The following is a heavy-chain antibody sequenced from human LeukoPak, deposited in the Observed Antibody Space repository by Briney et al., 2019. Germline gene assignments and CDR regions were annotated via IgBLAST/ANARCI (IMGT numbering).Heavy chain of an antibody. D-gene: IGHD2-21*02. CDR3: ARDLFKVSGGYARPVVTATARTYYYYYYMDV. V-gene: IGHV4-61*02. CDR1: GGSISSGSYY. J-gene: IGHJ6*03. Sequence: SQTLSLTCTVSGGSISSGSYYWSWIRQPAGKGLEWIGRIYTSGSTNYNPSLKSRVTISVDTSKNQFSLKLSSVTAADTAVYYCARDLFKVSGGYARPVVTATARTYYYYYYMDVWGKGTTVTISS. CDR2: IYTSGST.